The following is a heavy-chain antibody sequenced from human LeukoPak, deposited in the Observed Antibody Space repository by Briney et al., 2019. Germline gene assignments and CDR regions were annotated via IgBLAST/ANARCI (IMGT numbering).Heavy chain of an antibody. CDR1: RGSISSSSYY. V-gene: IGHV4-39*01. CDR2: IYRNGDT. CDR3: GRHWGAAAGDHYGMDV. Sequence: SETLSLTCTVSRGSISSSSYYWGWIRQPPGKGLEWIGSIYRNGDTYYNPSLKSRVTISVDTSRNEFSLKLSSVTAADTAVYYCGRHWGAAAGDHYGMDVWGQGTTVTVSS. D-gene: IGHD6-13*01. J-gene: IGHJ6*02.